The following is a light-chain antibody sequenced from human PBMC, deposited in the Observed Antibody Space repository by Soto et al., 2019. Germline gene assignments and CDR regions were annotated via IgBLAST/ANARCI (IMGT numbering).Light chain of an antibody. CDR2: DAS. J-gene: IGKJ1*01. Sequence: IQMTQSPSSVSASVGDRVFITCRASQGIATSLAWYQQKPGKAPKLLIYDASSLQSGVPSRFSGSGSGTDFTLTISNLQPEDSATYYCQQGYNTFWTFGRGTKVELK. CDR3: QQGYNTFWT. V-gene: IGKV1-12*01. CDR1: QGIATS.